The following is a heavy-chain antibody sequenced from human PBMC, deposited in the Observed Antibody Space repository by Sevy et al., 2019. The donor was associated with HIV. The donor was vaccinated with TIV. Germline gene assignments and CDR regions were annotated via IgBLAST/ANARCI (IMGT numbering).Heavy chain of an antibody. V-gene: IGHV3-30-3*01. J-gene: IGHJ6*02. D-gene: IGHD4-17*01. CDR1: GFALSNYYA. CDR2: ISYDGSDK. CDR3: ARPRANYVDHYFFYAMDV. Sequence: GESLKISCAASGFALSNYYAMHWVRQAPGKGLEWVALISYDGSDKYYVDSVKGRFTISRDNFKNTLYLQMNSLTTEDTAVYYCARPRANYVDHYFFYAMDVWGQGTTVTVSS.